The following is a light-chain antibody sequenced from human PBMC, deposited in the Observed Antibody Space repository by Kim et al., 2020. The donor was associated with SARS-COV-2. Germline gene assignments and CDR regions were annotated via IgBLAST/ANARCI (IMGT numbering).Light chain of an antibody. V-gene: IGLV2-23*02. CDR3: CSYAGSPYV. CDR1: SSDVGTYNL. CDR2: DVT. J-gene: IGLJ1*01. Sequence: PGQSITLSCTGTSSDVGTYNLVSWYQHHPGKAPKFMIYDVTKRPSGVSNRFSGSKSGNTASLTTSGLQAEDEADYYCCSYAGSPYVFGTGTKVTVL.